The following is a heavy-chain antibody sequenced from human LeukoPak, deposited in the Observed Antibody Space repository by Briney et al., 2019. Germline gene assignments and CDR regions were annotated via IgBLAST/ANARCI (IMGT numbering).Heavy chain of an antibody. J-gene: IGHJ4*02. D-gene: IGHD5-12*01. CDR3: AREYSGYDCFDY. Sequence: GRSLRLSCAASGFTFSSYEMNSVRQAPGKWLEWVSYISSSGSTIYYADSVKGRFTISRNNANNSLYLQMNSLRAEDTAVYYCAREYSGYDCFDYWGQGTLVTVSS. V-gene: IGHV3-48*03. CDR1: GFTFSSYE. CDR2: ISSSGSTI.